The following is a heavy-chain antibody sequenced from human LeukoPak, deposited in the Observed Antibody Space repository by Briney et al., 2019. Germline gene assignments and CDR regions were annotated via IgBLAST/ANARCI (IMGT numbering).Heavy chain of an antibody. CDR3: ARDTYYYDSSGYYQIDY. Sequence: PSETLSLTCTVSGGSISSGSYYCSWIRQPAGKGLEWIGRIYTSGSTNYNPSLKSRVTISVDTSKNQFSLKLSSVTAADTAVYYCARDTYYYDSSGYYQIDYWGQGTLVTVSS. D-gene: IGHD3-22*01. CDR1: GGSISSGSYY. CDR2: IYTSGST. J-gene: IGHJ4*02. V-gene: IGHV4-61*02.